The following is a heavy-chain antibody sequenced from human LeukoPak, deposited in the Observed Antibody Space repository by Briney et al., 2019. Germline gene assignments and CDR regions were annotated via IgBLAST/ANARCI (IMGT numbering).Heavy chain of an antibody. CDR3: ARIHPPGYYYYYMDV. J-gene: IGHJ6*03. Sequence: GALRLSCAASGFIFSNYTMNLVRQAPGEGLELVSFTSTTSTTPYYADSVKGRFTISRDNAKNSLYLQMNSLRAEDTAVYYCARIHPPGYYYYYMDVWGKGTTVTVSS. V-gene: IGHV3-48*01. D-gene: IGHD1-1*01. CDR1: GFIFSNYT. CDR2: TSTTSTTP.